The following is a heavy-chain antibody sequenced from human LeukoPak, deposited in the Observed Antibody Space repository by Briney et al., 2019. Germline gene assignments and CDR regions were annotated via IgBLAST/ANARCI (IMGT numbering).Heavy chain of an antibody. Sequence: ASVKVSCKASGYTFTSYDINWVRQATGQGLERMGWMNPNSGNTGYAQKFQGRVTMTRNTSISTAYMELSSLGSEDTAVYYCARGDGVLRFFRVWGQGTTVTVSS. CDR3: ARGDGVLRFFRV. J-gene: IGHJ6*02. CDR1: GYTFTSYD. CDR2: MNPNSGNT. D-gene: IGHD3-3*01. V-gene: IGHV1-8*01.